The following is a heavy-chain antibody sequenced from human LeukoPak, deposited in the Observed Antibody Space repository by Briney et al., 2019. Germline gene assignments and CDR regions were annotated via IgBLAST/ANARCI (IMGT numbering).Heavy chain of an antibody. V-gene: IGHV1-58*01. CDR1: GFTFTSSA. J-gene: IGHJ4*02. D-gene: IGHD6-6*01. CDR2: IVVGSGNT. CDR3: AAEWDYSSSAGDY. Sequence: GASVKVSCKASGFTFTSSAVQWVRQARGQRLEWIGWIVVGSGNTNYAQKFQERVTITRDMSTSTAYMELSSLRSEDTAVYYCAAEWDYSSSAGDYWGQRNPVTVSP.